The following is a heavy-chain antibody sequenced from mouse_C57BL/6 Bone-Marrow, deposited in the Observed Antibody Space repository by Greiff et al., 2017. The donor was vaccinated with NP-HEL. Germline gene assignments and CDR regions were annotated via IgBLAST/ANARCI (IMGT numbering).Heavy chain of an antibody. V-gene: IGHV7-3*01. D-gene: IGHD2-5*01. CDR3: ASASYSNYGYFDV. J-gene: IGHJ1*03. CDR2: IRNKANGYTT. CDR1: GFTFTDYY. Sequence: EVQGVESGGGLVQPGGSLSLSCTASGFTFTDYYMSWVRQPPGQALEWLGFIRNKANGYTTEYSVSVKGRFTISRANSQSILYLHMNALNAEDSATDYCASASYSNYGYFDVWGTGTTVTVSS.